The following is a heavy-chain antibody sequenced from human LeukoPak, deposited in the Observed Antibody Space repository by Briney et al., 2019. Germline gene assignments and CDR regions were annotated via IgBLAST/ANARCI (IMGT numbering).Heavy chain of an antibody. Sequence: GGSLRLSCAASGFTFSSYSMNWVRQAPGKGLEWVSSISSSSSYIYYADSVKGRFTISRDNAKNSLYLQMNSLRAEDTAVYYCARAPVTAITYWFDPWGQGTLVTVSS. D-gene: IGHD2-21*02. V-gene: IGHV3-21*01. J-gene: IGHJ5*02. CDR1: GFTFSSYS. CDR2: ISSSSSYI. CDR3: ARAPVTAITYWFDP.